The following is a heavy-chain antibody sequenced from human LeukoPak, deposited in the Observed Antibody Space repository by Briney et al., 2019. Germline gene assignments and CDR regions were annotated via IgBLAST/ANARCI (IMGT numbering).Heavy chain of an antibody. CDR3: ARVTSSSGPTFDY. V-gene: IGHV3-48*02. CDR1: GFTFSTYR. J-gene: IGHJ4*02. D-gene: IGHD6-19*01. Sequence: QSGGSLRLSCAASGFTFSTYRMNWVRQAPGKGLEWLSYINIDSSTIYYTDSLKGRFTISRDNAKNSLYLQMNSLRDEDTAVYYCARVTSSSGPTFDYWGQGTLVTVSS. CDR2: INIDSSTI.